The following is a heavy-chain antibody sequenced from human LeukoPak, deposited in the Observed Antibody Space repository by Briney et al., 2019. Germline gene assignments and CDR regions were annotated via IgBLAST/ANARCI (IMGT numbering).Heavy chain of an antibody. CDR3: ARVTGYMIEDYFDY. V-gene: IGHV4-61*02. Sequence: PSETLSLTCVLPVGSMCSTSYYWSWVRQPAGNGLEWLGRIYTSGSTDYNPSLKRRATTSKDTSKTECSLKLNSGTAADTAVYYCARVTGYMIEDYFDYWGQGTLVTVSS. CDR1: VGSMCSTSYY. J-gene: IGHJ4*02. CDR2: IYTSGST. D-gene: IGHD3-9*01.